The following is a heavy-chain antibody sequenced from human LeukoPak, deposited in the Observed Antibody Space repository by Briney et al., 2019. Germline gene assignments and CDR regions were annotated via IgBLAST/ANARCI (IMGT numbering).Heavy chain of an antibody. CDR1: GFTFDDYA. V-gene: IGHV3-9*01. D-gene: IGHD1-7*01. J-gene: IGHJ4*02. CDR2: ISWNSGSI. Sequence: GGSLRLSCAASGFTFDDYAMHWVRQAPGKGLEWVSGISWNSGSIGYADSVKGRFTISRDNAKNSLYLQMNSLRAEDTALYYCAKDSRVLTGTMNYWGQGTLVTVSS. CDR3: AKDSRVLTGTMNY.